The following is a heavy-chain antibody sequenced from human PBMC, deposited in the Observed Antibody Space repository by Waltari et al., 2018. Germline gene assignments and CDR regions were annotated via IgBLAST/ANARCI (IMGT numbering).Heavy chain of an antibody. CDR2: IYPGDSDT. V-gene: IGHV5-51*01. CDR1: GYSFTIYW. CDR3: ARNYCSSTSCSLGMDV. D-gene: IGHD2-2*01. J-gene: IGHJ6*02. Sequence: EVQLVQSGAEVKKPGESLKISCKGSGYSFTIYWIGRVRQMPGKGLGWLGIIYPGDSDTRYSPSFQGQVTISADKSISTAYLQWSSLKASDTAMYYCARNYCSSTSCSLGMDVWGQGTTVTVSS.